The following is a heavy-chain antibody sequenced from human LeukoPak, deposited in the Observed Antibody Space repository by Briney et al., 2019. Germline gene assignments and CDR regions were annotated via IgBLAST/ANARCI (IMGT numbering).Heavy chain of an antibody. V-gene: IGHV4-59*01. CDR3: ARALTGYFSYPDNFYFDY. J-gene: IGHJ4*02. CDR2: IYYSGST. CDR1: GGSISSYY. D-gene: IGHD3-9*01. Sequence: SETLSLTCTVSGGSISSYYWSWIRQPPGKGLEWIGYIYYSGSTNYNPSLKSRVTISVDTSKNQFSLKLIYVTAADTAVYYCARALTGYFSYPDNFYFDYWGQGTLVTVSS.